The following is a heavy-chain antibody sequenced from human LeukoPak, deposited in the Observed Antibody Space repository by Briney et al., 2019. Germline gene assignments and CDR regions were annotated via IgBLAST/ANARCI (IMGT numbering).Heavy chain of an antibody. CDR1: GGSFSGYY. J-gene: IGHJ4*02. Sequence: PSETLSLTCAVYGGSFSGYYWSWIRQPPGKGLEWIGEINHSGSTNYNPSLKSRVTISVDTSKNQFSLKLSSVTAADTAAYYCARRLPYYGSGSYLDYWGQGTLVTVSS. D-gene: IGHD3-10*01. V-gene: IGHV4-34*01. CDR3: ARRLPYYGSGSYLDY. CDR2: INHSGST.